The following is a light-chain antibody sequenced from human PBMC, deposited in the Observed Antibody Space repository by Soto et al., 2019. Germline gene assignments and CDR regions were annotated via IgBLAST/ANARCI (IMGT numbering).Light chain of an antibody. CDR2: GAS. Sequence: MTQSPATLSVSQGERAILSCRASQNIGTNLVCSKQKPSQAPRLLLYGASTRATGVPARFSGSGSGTDCTHTVSSLQSEDFAVYRRQQYYNWPPWTFGLGTKVAIK. CDR3: QQYYNWPPWT. J-gene: IGKJ1*01. CDR1: QNIGTN. V-gene: IGKV3-15*01.